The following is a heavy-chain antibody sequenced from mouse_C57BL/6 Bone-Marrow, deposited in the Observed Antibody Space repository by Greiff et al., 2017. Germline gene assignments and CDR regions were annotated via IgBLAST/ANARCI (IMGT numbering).Heavy chain of an antibody. J-gene: IGHJ2*01. V-gene: IGHV10-1*01. CDR2: IRSKSNNYAT. CDR3: VRQGGGY. Sequence: EVQLVESGGGLVQPKGSLKLSCAASGFSFNTYAMNWVRQAPGKGLEWVARIRSKSNNYATYYADSVKDRFTISSDDSESMLYLQMNNLRAEDTSMYYCVRQGGGYWGQGTTLTVSS. CDR1: GFSFNTYA.